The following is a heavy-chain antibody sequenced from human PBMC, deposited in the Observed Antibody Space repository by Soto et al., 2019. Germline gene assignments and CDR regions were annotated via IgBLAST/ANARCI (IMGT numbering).Heavy chain of an antibody. D-gene: IGHD2-2*01. Sequence: GGSLRLSCAASGFTFDDYAMHWVRQAPGKGLEWVSGISWNSGSIGYADSVKGRFTISRDNAKNSLYLQMNSLRAEDTALYYCAKGSTGYMDVWGKGTTVTVSS. CDR3: AKGSTGYMDV. J-gene: IGHJ6*03. V-gene: IGHV3-9*01. CDR2: ISWNSGSI. CDR1: GFTFDDYA.